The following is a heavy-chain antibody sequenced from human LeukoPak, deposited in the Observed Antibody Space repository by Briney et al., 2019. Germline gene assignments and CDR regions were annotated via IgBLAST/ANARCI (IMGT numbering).Heavy chain of an antibody. CDR1: GFTVSSNY. D-gene: IGHD1-14*01. CDR3: ARDGMTDFDY. V-gene: IGHV3-66*01. CDR2: IYSGGST. J-gene: IGHJ4*02. Sequence: GGSLRLSCAASGFTVSSNYMSWVRQAPGKGLEWVSVIYSGGSTYYADSVKGRFTISRDNSKSTLYLQMNSLRAEDTPVYYCARDGMTDFDYWGQGTLVTVSS.